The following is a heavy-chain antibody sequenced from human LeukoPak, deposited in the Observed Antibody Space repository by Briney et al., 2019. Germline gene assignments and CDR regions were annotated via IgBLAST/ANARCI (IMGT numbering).Heavy chain of an antibody. CDR2: ISSSTTNI. J-gene: IGHJ4*02. Sequence: PGGSLRLSCAASGFTFSTYRMHWVRQDPGKGLVWVSYISSSTTNIYYTDSVRGRFTISRDNAKNSLYLQMSSLRAEDTAVYYCARDDIAVAGTELDYWGQGTLVTVSS. D-gene: IGHD6-19*01. V-gene: IGHV3-21*01. CDR1: GFTFSTYR. CDR3: ARDDIAVAGTELDY.